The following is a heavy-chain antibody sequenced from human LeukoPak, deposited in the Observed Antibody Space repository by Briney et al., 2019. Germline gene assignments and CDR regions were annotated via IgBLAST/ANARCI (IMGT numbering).Heavy chain of an antibody. Sequence: GGSLRLSCAASGFTFNSYGMHWVRQAPGKGLEWVAFIRYDGSNKYYADSVKGRFTISRDNSKNTLYLQMNSLRAEDTAVYYCAATNPTVLLWFGDPQGYWGQGTLVTVSS. CDR1: GFTFNSYG. D-gene: IGHD3-10*01. J-gene: IGHJ4*02. CDR3: AATNPTVLLWFGDPQGY. V-gene: IGHV3-30*02. CDR2: IRYDGSNK.